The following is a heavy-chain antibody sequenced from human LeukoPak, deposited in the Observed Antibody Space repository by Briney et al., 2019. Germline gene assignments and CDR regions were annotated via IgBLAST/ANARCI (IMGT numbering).Heavy chain of an antibody. D-gene: IGHD3-10*01. Sequence: SETLSLTCAVYGGSFSGYYWSWIRQPPGKGLEWIGEINHSGSTYYNPSLKSRVTISVDRSKNQFSLKLSSVTAADTAVYYCARENYYGSGSYFYGMDVWGQGTTVTVSS. CDR1: GGSFSGYY. J-gene: IGHJ6*02. CDR3: ARENYYGSGSYFYGMDV. V-gene: IGHV4-34*01. CDR2: INHSGST.